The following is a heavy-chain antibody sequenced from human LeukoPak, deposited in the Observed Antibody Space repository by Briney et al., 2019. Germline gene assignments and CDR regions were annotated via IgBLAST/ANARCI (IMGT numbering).Heavy chain of an antibody. D-gene: IGHD3-22*01. CDR1: GGSISSYY. CDR2: IYYSGST. V-gene: IGHV4-59*01. CDR3: ARDRGYYDSSGYPYY. Sequence: SETLSLTCTVSGGSISSYYWSWIRQPPGKGLEWIGYIYYSGSTNYNPSLKSRVTISVDTSKNQFSLRLSSVTAADTAVYYCARDRGYYDSSGYPYYWGQGIQVTVSS. J-gene: IGHJ4*02.